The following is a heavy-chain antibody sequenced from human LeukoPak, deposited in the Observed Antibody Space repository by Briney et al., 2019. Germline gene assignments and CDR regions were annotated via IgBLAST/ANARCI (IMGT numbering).Heavy chain of an antibody. J-gene: IGHJ4*02. CDR3: ARDAHGDPDY. D-gene: IGHD4-17*01. CDR2: MNPNSGGT. V-gene: IGHV1-2*02. CDR1: GYTFTGYY. Sequence: ASVKVSCKASGYTFTGYYIHWVRQAPGQGLEWMGWMNPNSGGTNYAQKFQGRVTMTRDTSISTAYMELSRLRSDDTAVYYCARDAHGDPDYWGQGTLVTVSS.